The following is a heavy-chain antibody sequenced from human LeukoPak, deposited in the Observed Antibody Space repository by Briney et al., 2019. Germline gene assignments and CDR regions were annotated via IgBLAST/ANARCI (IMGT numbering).Heavy chain of an antibody. V-gene: IGHV4-39*07. CDR1: GASIRGSSYY. CDR2: INHRGSA. D-gene: IGHD2-2*01. CDR3: ARRVIVVVPAANTTFDS. J-gene: IGHJ4*02. Sequence: SDTLILTCTALGASIRGSSYYWPWIRQPPGEGLEWIADINHRGSANYNPSLKSRVSMSVDTSKNQFSLRLTSVTAADTAVYYCARRVIVVVPAANTTFDSWGQGTLVTVSS.